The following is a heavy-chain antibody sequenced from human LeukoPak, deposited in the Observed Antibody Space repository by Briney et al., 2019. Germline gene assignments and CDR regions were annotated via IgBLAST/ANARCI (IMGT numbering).Heavy chain of an antibody. D-gene: IGHD3-10*01. J-gene: IGHJ4*02. V-gene: IGHV3-7*04. CDR1: GFTFSSYW. CDR3: AGASGGERY. CDR2: IRQDGSEK. Sequence: GGSLRLSCTVSGFTFSSYWMSWVRQAPGKGLEWVANIRQDGSEKFYVGSVKGRFTVSRDNAKNSLYLQMNNLRAEDTAVYYCAGASGGERYWGQGTLVTVSS.